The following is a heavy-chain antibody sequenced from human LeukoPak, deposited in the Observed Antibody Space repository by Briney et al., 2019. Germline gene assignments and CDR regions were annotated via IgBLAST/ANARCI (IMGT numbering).Heavy chain of an antibody. Sequence: SQTLSLTCTVSGGSISSGGYYWSWIRQHPGKGLEWIGYIYYSGSTNYNPSLKSRVTISVDTSKNQFSLKLSSVTAADTAVYYCARVSCSSTSCYYYYGMDVWGQGTTVTVSS. D-gene: IGHD2-2*01. CDR1: GGSISSGGYY. J-gene: IGHJ6*02. CDR2: IYYSGST. CDR3: ARVSCSSTSCYYYYGMDV. V-gene: IGHV4-61*08.